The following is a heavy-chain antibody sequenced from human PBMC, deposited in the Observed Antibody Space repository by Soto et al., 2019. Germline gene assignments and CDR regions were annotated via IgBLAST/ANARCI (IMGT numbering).Heavy chain of an antibody. J-gene: IGHJ6*02. CDR3: ARVGYCSSTSCYTGCYHYYGMDV. V-gene: IGHV1-18*04. Sequence: QVQLVQSGAEVKKPGASVKVSCKASGYTFTNYGISWVRQAPGQGLEWMGWIGVYNGNTNYAQKFHGRVTMTTDTSTSTAYMELRSLRSDDTAVFYCARVGYCSSTSCYTGCYHYYGMDVWGQGTTVTVSS. CDR2: IGVYNGNT. CDR1: GYTFTNYG. D-gene: IGHD2-2*02.